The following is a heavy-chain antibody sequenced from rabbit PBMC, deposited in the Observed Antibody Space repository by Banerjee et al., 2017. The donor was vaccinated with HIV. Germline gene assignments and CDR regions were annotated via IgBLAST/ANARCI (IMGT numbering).Heavy chain of an antibody. J-gene: IGHJ3*01. CDR3: ARAIVPWLGLTRLDL. D-gene: IGHD4-1*01. CDR2: INTATGKA. CDR1: GFSFSDRDV. V-gene: IGHV1S45*01. Sequence: QEQLEESGGGLVKPEGSLTVTCKASGFSFSDRDVMCWVRQAPGKGLEWIACINTATGKAVYASWAKGRFTISSDNAQSTVDLKMTSLTAADTATYFCARAIVPWLGLTRLDLWGPGTLVTVS.